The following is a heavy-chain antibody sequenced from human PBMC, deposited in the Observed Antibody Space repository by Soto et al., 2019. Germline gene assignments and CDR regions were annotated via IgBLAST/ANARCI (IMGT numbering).Heavy chain of an antibody. J-gene: IGHJ4*02. CDR1: GFTFSSYA. V-gene: IGHV3-23*01. D-gene: IGHD6-13*01. Sequence: PGGSLRLSCAASGFTFSSYAMSWVRQAPGKGLEWVSVISESGGSTHYADSVRGRFTVSRDNSKNSLSLRMNSLRDEDTAVYFCAKRSPYSSGWYSPIFDYWGQGALVTVS. CDR3: AKRSPYSSGWYSPIFDY. CDR2: ISESGGST.